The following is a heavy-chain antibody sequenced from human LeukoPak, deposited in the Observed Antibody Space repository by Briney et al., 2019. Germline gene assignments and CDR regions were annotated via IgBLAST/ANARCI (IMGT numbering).Heavy chain of an antibody. Sequence: PSETLSLTCTVSGGSITTSSYYWSWIRQPPGKGLEWIGYIYYSGGTNYNPSLKSRVTISVDTSKNQFSLKLSSVTAADTAVYYCARAGRNIAVAGVDYWGQGTLVTVSS. V-gene: IGHV4-61*01. D-gene: IGHD6-19*01. CDR3: ARAGRNIAVAGVDY. CDR2: IYYSGGT. J-gene: IGHJ4*02. CDR1: GGSITTSSYY.